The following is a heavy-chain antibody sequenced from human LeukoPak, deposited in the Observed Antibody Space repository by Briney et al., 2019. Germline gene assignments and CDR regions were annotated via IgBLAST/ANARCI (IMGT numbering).Heavy chain of an antibody. CDR3: ARGRYRLDY. CDR1: GGPISNYY. V-gene: IGHV4-59*13. Sequence: PSETLSLTCTVSGGPISNYYWSWIRQPPGKGLEWIGYLYYSGSTNYNPSLKSRVTISVDTSKSQFSLKLNSVTTADTAVYYCARGRYRLDYWGQGTLVTVSS. CDR2: LYYSGST. D-gene: IGHD1-1*01. J-gene: IGHJ4*02.